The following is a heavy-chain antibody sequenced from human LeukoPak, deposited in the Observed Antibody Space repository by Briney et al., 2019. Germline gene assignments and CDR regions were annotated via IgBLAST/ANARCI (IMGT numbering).Heavy chain of an antibody. CDR1: GFTFSSYS. J-gene: IGHJ5*02. D-gene: IGHD3-9*01. V-gene: IGHV3-21*04. Sequence: KPGGSLRLSCAASGFTFSSYSMNWVRQAPGKGLEWVSSISSSSSYIYYADSVKGRFTISRDNSKNTLYLQMNSLRAEDTAVYYCAKGHYYDILTGRSQEYNWFDPWGQGTLVTVSS. CDR2: ISSSSSYI. CDR3: AKGHYYDILTGRSQEYNWFDP.